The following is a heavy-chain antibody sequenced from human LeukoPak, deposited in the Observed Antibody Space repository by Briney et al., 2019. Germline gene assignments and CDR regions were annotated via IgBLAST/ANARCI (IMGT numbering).Heavy chain of an antibody. CDR3: AKGTGGTFYYFDY. CDR2: IYTSGST. V-gene: IGHV4-61*02. Sequence: SETLSLTCTVSGGSISSGNYQWTWIRQPAGKGLEWIGRIYTSGSTNYNLSLKSRVTISVDTSKNQFSLKLSSMTAADTAVYYCAKGTGGTFYYFDYWGQGTLVTVSS. D-gene: IGHD2-8*02. J-gene: IGHJ4*02. CDR1: GGSISSGNYQ.